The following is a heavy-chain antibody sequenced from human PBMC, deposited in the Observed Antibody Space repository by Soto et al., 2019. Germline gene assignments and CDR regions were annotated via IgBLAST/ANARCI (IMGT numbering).Heavy chain of an antibody. D-gene: IGHD2-2*02. CDR2: IIPIFGTA. J-gene: IGHJ4*02. Sequence: QVQLVKSGAEVKKPGSSVKVSCKASGGTFSSYAISWVRQAPRHGLEWMGGIIPIFGTANYAQKFQGRVTITADESTSTAYMELSSLRSEDTAVYYCARDRGGYTYYFDYWGQGTLVTVSS. CDR1: GGTFSSYA. V-gene: IGHV1-69*12. CDR3: ARDRGGYTYYFDY.